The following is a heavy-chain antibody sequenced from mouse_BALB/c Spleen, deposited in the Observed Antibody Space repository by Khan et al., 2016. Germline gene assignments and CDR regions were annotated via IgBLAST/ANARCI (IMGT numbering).Heavy chain of an antibody. CDR2: INTYTGEP. CDR3: ANGNYYAMDY. CDR1: GYTFTNYG. V-gene: IGHV9-3-1*01. D-gene: IGHD2-1*01. J-gene: IGHJ4*01. Sequence: QIQLVQSGPELKKPGETVKISCKAPGYTFTNYGMNWVKQAPGKGLKWMGWINTYTGEPTYADDFKGRFAFSLETSASTAYLQINNLKNEDTATYYCANGNYYAMDYRGQGTSVTVSS.